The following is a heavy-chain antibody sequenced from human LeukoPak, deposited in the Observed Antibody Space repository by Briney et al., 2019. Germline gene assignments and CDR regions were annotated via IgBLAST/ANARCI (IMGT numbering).Heavy chain of an antibody. CDR1: GGSISSYY. J-gene: IGHJ6*02. Sequence: SETLSLTCTVSGGSISSYYWSWIRQPPGKGLEWIGYIYNSGSTNYNPSLKSRVTISVDTSKNQFSLKLSSVTAADTAVYYCARGQWVRGVIITAPYYYYYGMDVWGQGTTVTVSS. D-gene: IGHD3-10*01. CDR3: ARGQWVRGVIITAPYYYYYGMDV. V-gene: IGHV4-59*12. CDR2: IYNSGST.